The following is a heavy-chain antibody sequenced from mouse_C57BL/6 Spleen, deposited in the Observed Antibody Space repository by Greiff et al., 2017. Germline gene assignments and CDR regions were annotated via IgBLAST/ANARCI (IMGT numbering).Heavy chain of an antibody. D-gene: IGHD1-2*01. Sequence: QVQLQQPGAELVRPGTSVKLSCKASGYTFTSYWMHWVKQRPGQGLEWIGVIDPSDSYTNYNQKFKGKATLTVDTSSSTAYMQLSSLTSEDSAVYYCERRNYYGLDYWGQGTTLTVSS. J-gene: IGHJ2*01. CDR2: IDPSDSYT. V-gene: IGHV1-59*01. CDR1: GYTFTSYW. CDR3: ERRNYYGLDY.